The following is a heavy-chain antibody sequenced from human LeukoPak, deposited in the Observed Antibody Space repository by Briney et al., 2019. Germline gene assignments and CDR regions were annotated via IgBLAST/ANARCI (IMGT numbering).Heavy chain of an antibody. CDR2: ISYDGSNK. CDR3: AKDRGSGSFPNY. D-gene: IGHD3-10*01. J-gene: IGHJ4*02. V-gene: IGHV3-30*18. CDR1: GFTFSSYG. Sequence: GGSLRLSCAASGFTFSSYGMHWVRQAPGKGLEWVAVISYDGSNKYYADSVKGRFTISRDNSKNTLYLQMNSLRAEDTAVYYCAKDRGSGSFPNYWGQGTLDTVSS.